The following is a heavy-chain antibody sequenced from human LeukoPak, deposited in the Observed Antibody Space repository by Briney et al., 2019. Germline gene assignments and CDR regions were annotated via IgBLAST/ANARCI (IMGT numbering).Heavy chain of an antibody. CDR2: ISWNSGSI. J-gene: IGHJ4*02. CDR1: GFTFDDYA. V-gene: IGHV3-9*01. CDR3: ARDRHHYDSSGALDC. Sequence: GGSLRLSCAASGFTFDDYAMRWVRHAPGKDLEWVSGISWNSGSIGYADSVKGRFTVSRDNAKNSLYLQMNSLRVEDTALYYCARDRHHYDSSGALDCWGQGTLVTVSS. D-gene: IGHD3-22*01.